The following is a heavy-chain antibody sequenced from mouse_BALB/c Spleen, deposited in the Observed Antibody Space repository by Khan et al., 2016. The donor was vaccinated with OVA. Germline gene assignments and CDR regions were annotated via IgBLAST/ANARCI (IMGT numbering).Heavy chain of an antibody. CDR2: MWGDGST. D-gene: IGHD1-1*01. CDR1: GFSLTDHG. Sequence: QVQLKESGPGLVAPSQSLSITCTVSGFSLTDHGVNWVRQPPGKGLEWLGMMWGDGSTDYNSALRSRLSINKDNSKSQVFLKMNSLQTDDTAKYYCASNYFGSSNWFPYWGQGTLVTVSA. J-gene: IGHJ3*01. CDR3: ASNYFGSSNWFPY. V-gene: IGHV2-6-7*01.